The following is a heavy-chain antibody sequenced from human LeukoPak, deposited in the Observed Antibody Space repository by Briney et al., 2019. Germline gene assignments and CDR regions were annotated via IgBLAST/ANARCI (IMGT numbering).Heavy chain of an antibody. V-gene: IGHV4-59*01. CDR1: GGSISSYY. Sequence: SETLSLTCTVSGGSISSYYWTWIRQPPGKGLEWIGYIYYSGSTNYNPSLKSRVTISVDTSKNQFSLKLSSVTAADTAVYYCARAGSYFLFDPWGQGTLVTVSS. CDR3: ARAGSYFLFDP. D-gene: IGHD1-26*01. J-gene: IGHJ5*02. CDR2: IYYSGST.